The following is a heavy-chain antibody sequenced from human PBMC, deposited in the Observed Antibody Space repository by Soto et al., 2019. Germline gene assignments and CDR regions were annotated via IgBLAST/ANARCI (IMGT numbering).Heavy chain of an antibody. CDR3: ARDLGYYDSSGYFDY. J-gene: IGHJ4*02. CDR2: ISSNDNII. Sequence: GGSLRLSCAASGFTFSDYYKSWLRQAPGYGLEWVSYISSNDNIIYYADSVKGRLTISRDNAKNSLYLQMNSLRAEDTAVYYCARDLGYYDSSGYFDYWGQGT. D-gene: IGHD3-22*01. CDR1: GFTFSDYY. V-gene: IGHV3-11*01.